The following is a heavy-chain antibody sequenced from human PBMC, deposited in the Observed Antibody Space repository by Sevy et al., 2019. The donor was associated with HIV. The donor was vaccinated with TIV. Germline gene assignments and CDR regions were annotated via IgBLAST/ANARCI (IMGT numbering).Heavy chain of an antibody. J-gene: IGHJ3*02. V-gene: IGHV1-69*13. CDR3: ASANYYDSTGYHWSFDM. CDR2: IISMFGTA. D-gene: IGHD3-22*01. CDR1: GGSFRNYA. Sequence: ASVKVSCKASGGSFRNYAINWVRQAPGQGLEWMGRIISMFGTAHYAQKFQGRVTITADESTSTAYMELSSLRSEDTAVYYCASANYYDSTGYHWSFDMWGQGTMVTVSS.